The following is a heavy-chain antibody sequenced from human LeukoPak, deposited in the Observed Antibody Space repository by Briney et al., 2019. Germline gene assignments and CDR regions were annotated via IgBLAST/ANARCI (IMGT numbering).Heavy chain of an antibody. V-gene: IGHV3-20*04. CDR2: INWNGGTR. CDR3: ARDQGHFYDSSGHSPLEY. Sequence: RPGGSLRLSCAGSGFTFDDYGMAWVRQVQGKGLEWVAGINWNGGTRGYADSVRGRFTISRDNAKNSLDLQMDSLRVEDTALYYCARDQGHFYDSSGHSPLEYWGRGTLVTVSS. CDR1: GFTFDDYG. J-gene: IGHJ4*02. D-gene: IGHD3-22*01.